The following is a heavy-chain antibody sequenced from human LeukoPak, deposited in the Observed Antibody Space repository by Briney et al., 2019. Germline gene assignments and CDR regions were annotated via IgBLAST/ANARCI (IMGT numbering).Heavy chain of an antibody. CDR3: TKFDYAAFEY. D-gene: IGHD4-17*01. V-gene: IGHV3-15*01. Sequence: GGSLRLSCVASGFTFSNAWMSWVRQASGKGLEWVSRIKSKTNGGTTDYAAPVKGRFTISRDDSKNTLYLQMNSLKPEDTAVYYCTKFDYAAFEYWGQGALVTVSS. CDR2: IKSKTNGGTT. CDR1: GFTFSNAW. J-gene: IGHJ4*02.